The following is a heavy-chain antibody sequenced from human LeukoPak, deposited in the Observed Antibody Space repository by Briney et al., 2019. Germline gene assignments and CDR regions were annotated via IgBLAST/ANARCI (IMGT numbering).Heavy chain of an antibody. CDR3: ARQILGDGCYFDL. Sequence: GESLKISCQGSGYSFTSYWIGWVRLMPGKGLEWMGIIYPGDSDTRYSPSFQGQVTISADKSISTAYLQWSSLKASDTAMYYCARQILGDGCYFDLWGRGTLVTVSS. D-gene: IGHD5-24*01. CDR2: IYPGDSDT. V-gene: IGHV5-51*01. J-gene: IGHJ2*01. CDR1: GYSFTSYW.